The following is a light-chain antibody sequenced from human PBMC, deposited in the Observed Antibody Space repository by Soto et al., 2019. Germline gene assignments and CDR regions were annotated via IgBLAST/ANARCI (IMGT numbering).Light chain of an antibody. J-gene: IGKJ4*01. CDR2: GAS. CDR1: KKNSSS. V-gene: IGKV3-15*01. CDR3: QEDNNSPART. Sequence: VLIPYPRNRAVSGEEVDIGGCSVSKKNSSSLAWYQQKPGQATRLLIYGASTRATGIPARFSGSVSGTELNVTILRFQHADFAAYHCQEDNNSPARTFAGGTKVDIK.